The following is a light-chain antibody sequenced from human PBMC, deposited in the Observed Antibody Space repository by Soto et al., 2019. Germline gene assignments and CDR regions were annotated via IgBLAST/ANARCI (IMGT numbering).Light chain of an antibody. Sequence: QSVLTQPASVSGSPGQSITISCTGTSSDVGGYNYVSWYQQHPGKAPKLMMYDVSNRPSGVSNRFSGCKSGNTASLTISGLQAEDEADYYCSAYTSSSTPMVFGGGTKLTVL. CDR2: DVS. CDR3: SAYTSSSTPMV. J-gene: IGLJ2*01. V-gene: IGLV2-14*01. CDR1: SSDVGGYNY.